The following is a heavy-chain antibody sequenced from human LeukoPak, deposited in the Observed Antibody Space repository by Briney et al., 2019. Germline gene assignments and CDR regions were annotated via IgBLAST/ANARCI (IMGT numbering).Heavy chain of an antibody. Sequence: SVKVSCKASGGTFSSYAISWVRQAPGQGLEWMGGIIPIFGTANYAQKFQGRVTITADKSTSTAYMELSSLRSEDTAVYYCARIYGGNSYYYYYMDVWGKGTTVTVSS. CDR2: IIPIFGTA. V-gene: IGHV1-69*06. D-gene: IGHD4-23*01. J-gene: IGHJ6*03. CDR1: GGTFSSYA. CDR3: ARIYGGNSYYYYYMDV.